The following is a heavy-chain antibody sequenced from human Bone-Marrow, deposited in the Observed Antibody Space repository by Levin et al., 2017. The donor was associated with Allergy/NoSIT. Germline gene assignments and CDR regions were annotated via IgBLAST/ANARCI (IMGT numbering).Heavy chain of an antibody. CDR3: ARVSCSGNICFPLY. D-gene: IGHD2-15*01. J-gene: IGHJ4*02. V-gene: IGHV1-69*04. Sequence: GASVKVSCKASGGAFSDYGISWIRQAPGQGLQWMGRIIPFVDMRNYAQVFQGRITITADSSTSTAYLELNSLKSEDTAIYFCARVSCSGNICFPLYWGQGTLVTVSS. CDR1: GGAFSDYG. CDR2: IIPFVDMR.